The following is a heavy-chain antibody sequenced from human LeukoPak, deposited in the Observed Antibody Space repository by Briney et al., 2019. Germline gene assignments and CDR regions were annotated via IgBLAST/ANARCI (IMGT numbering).Heavy chain of an antibody. CDR2: IMQDGSEK. J-gene: IGHJ3*02. V-gene: IGHV3-7*01. CDR3: ARVYSSSSGKAFDI. Sequence: GGSLGLSCAASGFTFSNYWMSWVRQAPGKGLEWVANIMQDGSEKSYVDSVKGRFTISRDNAKNSLYLQMNILRAEDTAVYYCARVYSSSSGKAFDIWGQGTMVTVSS. CDR1: GFTFSNYW. D-gene: IGHD6-6*01.